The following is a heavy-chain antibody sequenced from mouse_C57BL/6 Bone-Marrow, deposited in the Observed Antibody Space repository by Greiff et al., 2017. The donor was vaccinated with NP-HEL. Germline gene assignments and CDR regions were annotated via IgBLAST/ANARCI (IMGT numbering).Heavy chain of an antibody. V-gene: IGHV6-3*01. Sequence: DVQLVESGGGLVQPGGSMKLSCVASGFTFSNYWMNWVRQSPEKGLEWVAQIRLKSDNYATHYAESVKGRFTISRDDSKSSVYLQMNNLRAEDTGIYYCTQTGGYYGYFDYWGQGTTLTVSS. CDR1: GFTFSNYW. J-gene: IGHJ2*01. D-gene: IGHD1-1*01. CDR2: IRLKSDNYAT. CDR3: TQTGGYYGYFDY.